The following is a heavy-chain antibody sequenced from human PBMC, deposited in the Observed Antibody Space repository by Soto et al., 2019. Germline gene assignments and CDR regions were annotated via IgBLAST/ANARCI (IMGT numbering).Heavy chain of an antibody. V-gene: IGHV3-23*01. CDR1: GFTFSSYA. Sequence: TGGFLRLSCAASGFTFSSYAMSWVRQAPGKGLEWVSAISGSGGRTYYADSVKGRFTISRDNSKNTLYLQMNSLRAEDTAVYYCAKAGIAARPNDIDYWGQGTLVTVSS. CDR2: ISGSGGRT. J-gene: IGHJ4*02. D-gene: IGHD6-6*01. CDR3: AKAGIAARPNDIDY.